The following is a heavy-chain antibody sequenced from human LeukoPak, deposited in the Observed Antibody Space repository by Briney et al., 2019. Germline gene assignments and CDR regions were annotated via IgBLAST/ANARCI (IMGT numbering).Heavy chain of an antibody. Sequence: SETLSLTCAVYGESFSGYYWSWIRQPPGKGLEWIGEINHSGSTNYNPSLKSRVTISVDTSKNQFSLKLSSVTAADTAVYYYAREGRYCSSTSCYIDYWGQGTLVTVSS. CDR1: GESFSGYY. CDR3: AREGRYCSSTSCYIDY. CDR2: INHSGST. D-gene: IGHD2-2*02. V-gene: IGHV4-34*01. J-gene: IGHJ4*02.